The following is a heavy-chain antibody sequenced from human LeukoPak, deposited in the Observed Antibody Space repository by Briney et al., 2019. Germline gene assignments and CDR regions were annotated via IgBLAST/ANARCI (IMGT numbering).Heavy chain of an antibody. CDR1: GYTFISYG. CDR3: ARGPRIAARPLIYYYGMDV. V-gene: IGHV1-69*13. CDR2: IIPIFGTA. Sequence: GASVKVSCKASGYTFISYGITWVRQAPGQGLEWMGGIIPIFGTANYAQKFQGRVTITADESTSTAYMELSSLRSEDTAVYYCARGPRIAARPLIYYYGMDVWGQGTTVTVSS. J-gene: IGHJ6*02. D-gene: IGHD6-6*01.